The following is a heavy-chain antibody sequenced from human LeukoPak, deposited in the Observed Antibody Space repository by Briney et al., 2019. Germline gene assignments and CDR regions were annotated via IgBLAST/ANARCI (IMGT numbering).Heavy chain of an antibody. Sequence: GESLKLSCEASGFTFSRYAMSWVRQSPRRGLEWVSGISGNGGTTYYLDSVKGRFTISRDNSKNTLYLQMNSLRAEDAAIYYCAKDSRLGASVYLDSWGQGTLVTVSS. CDR1: GFTFSRYA. CDR3: AKDSRLGASVYLDS. CDR2: ISGNGGTT. J-gene: IGHJ4*02. V-gene: IGHV3-23*01. D-gene: IGHD3-10*01.